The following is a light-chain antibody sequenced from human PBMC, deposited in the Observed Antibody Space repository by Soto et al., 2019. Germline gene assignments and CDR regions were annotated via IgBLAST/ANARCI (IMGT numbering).Light chain of an antibody. CDR3: PPRSSWPRA. CDR1: RSLSIY. J-gene: IGKJ2*01. CDR2: DAV. Sequence: EIVLTQSPATLSLSPGERATLSCRASRSLSIYLGWYQQKPGQAPRLLIYDAVNRATGIPARFSGSGSGTDFPPTISSLEPEDFAVYYWPPRSSWPRAFGQGTKLEIK. V-gene: IGKV3-11*01.